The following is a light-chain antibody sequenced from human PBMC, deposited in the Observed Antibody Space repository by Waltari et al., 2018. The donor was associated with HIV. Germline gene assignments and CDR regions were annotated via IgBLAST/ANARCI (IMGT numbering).Light chain of an antibody. CDR1: SGSIASNY. CDR2: EDN. CDR3: QSSDSSNWV. Sequence: NFMLTQPHSVSESPGKTVTISCTRSSGSIASNYVQWYQQRPVSSPTTVIYEDNQRPSGVPDRFSGSIDSSSNSASLTISGLKTEDEADYYCQSSDSSNWVFGGGTKLTVL. V-gene: IGLV6-57*01. J-gene: IGLJ3*02.